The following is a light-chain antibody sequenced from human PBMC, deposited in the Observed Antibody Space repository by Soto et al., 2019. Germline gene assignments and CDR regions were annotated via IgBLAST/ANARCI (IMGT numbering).Light chain of an antibody. Sequence: NFILTQPHSVSESPGKTVIVSCTRATGRIASNYVQWYQQRPGSAPTTVIFEDNQRPSGVPDRFSGSIDSSSNSASLTISGLQSEDEADYYCQSDYKNNVMFGGGTKLTVL. CDR1: TGRIASNY. J-gene: IGLJ3*02. CDR2: EDN. CDR3: QSDYKNNVM. V-gene: IGLV6-57*04.